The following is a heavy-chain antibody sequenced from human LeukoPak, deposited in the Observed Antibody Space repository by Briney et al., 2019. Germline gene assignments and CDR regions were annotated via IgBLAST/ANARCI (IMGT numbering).Heavy chain of an antibody. CDR2: INPTGGST. V-gene: IGHV1-46*01. Sequence: GASVKVSCKASGYTFTSYYMHWVRQAPGQGLEWMGLINPTGGSTGYAQKFQGRVTMTRDMSTSTDYMGLSSLRSEDTAIFYCARDNSVGDNAWWFDPWGQGTLVTVFS. D-gene: IGHD1-26*01. CDR3: ARDNSVGDNAWWFDP. J-gene: IGHJ5*02. CDR1: GYTFTSYY.